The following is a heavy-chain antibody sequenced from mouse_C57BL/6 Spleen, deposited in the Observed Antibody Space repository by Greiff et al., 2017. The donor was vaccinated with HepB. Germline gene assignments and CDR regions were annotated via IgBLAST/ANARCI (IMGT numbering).Heavy chain of an antibody. CDR2: IYPGSGST. J-gene: IGHJ3*01. CDR3: ARGVYYSNYEFAY. D-gene: IGHD2-5*01. Sequence: QVQLQHPGAELVKPGASVKMSCKASGYTFTSYWITWVKQRPGQGLEWIGDIYPGSGSTNYNEKFKSKATLTVDTSSSTAYMQLSSLTSEDSAVYYCARGVYYSNYEFAYWGQGTLVTVSA. V-gene: IGHV1-55*01. CDR1: GYTFTSYW.